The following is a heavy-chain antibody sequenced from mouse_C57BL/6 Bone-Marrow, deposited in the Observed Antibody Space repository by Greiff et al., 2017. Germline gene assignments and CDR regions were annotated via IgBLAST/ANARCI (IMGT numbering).Heavy chain of an antibody. D-gene: IGHD2-5*01. Sequence: EVQLQQSGPELVKPGASVKIPCKASGYTFTDYNMDWVKQSHGKSLEWIGDITPNNGGTIYNQKFKGKATLTVDKSSSTAYMELRILTSEYTAVYYCASYSNYDAMDYWGQGTSVTVSS. V-gene: IGHV1-18*01. J-gene: IGHJ4*01. CDR3: ASYSNYDAMDY. CDR1: GYTFTDYN. CDR2: ITPNNGGT.